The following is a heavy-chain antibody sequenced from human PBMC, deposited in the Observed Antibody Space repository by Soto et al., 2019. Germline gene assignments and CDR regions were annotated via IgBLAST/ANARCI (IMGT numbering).Heavy chain of an antibody. Sequence: EVQLVESGGGLVQPGGSLRLSCAASGFTFSNYWMHWVRQAPGKGLAWVARIDHDGSTDYAGSVRGRFTVSRDNAESMLYMQMNSLRDDDPALYYCVRDSHGDYWCQGTMVTVYS. J-gene: IGHJ4*02. CDR2: IDHDGST. V-gene: IGHV3-74*01. CDR1: GFTFSNYW. CDR3: VRDSHGDY.